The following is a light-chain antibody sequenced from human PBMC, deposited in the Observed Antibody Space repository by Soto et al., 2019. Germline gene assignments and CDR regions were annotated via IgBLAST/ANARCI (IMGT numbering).Light chain of an antibody. Sequence: DIQMTQSPSSLSASVGDRVTITCRASQGIRKDLGWYQQKPGKAPKRLIYAASSLHSGVPSRFSGSGSGTEFTLTISSLQPEDFATYYCLQHNSYPWTFGQGTKVEIK. J-gene: IGKJ1*01. V-gene: IGKV1-17*01. CDR2: AAS. CDR1: QGIRKD. CDR3: LQHNSYPWT.